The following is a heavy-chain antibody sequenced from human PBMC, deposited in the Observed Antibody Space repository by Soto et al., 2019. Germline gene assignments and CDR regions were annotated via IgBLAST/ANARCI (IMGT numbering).Heavy chain of an antibody. V-gene: IGHV4-59*11. CDR2: VNHSGIT. CDR3: ARRVVPADRHYYYYYMDV. J-gene: IGHJ6*03. Sequence: PSETLSLTCTVSGGSINNHYWSWIRQPPGKGLEWLGYVNHSGITNYNPSLKSRVTMSVDTSKNQVSLKLSSLTAADTAVYYCARRVVPADRHYYYYYMDVWGKGTTVTVSS. D-gene: IGHD2-2*01. CDR1: GGSINNHY.